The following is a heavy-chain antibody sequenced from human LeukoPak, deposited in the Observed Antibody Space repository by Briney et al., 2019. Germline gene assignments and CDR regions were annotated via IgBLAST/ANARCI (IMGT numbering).Heavy chain of an antibody. J-gene: IGHJ4*02. CDR3: ARGNYYYDSSGYYYGQFDY. Sequence: SVKVSCKASGGTFSSYAISWVRQAPGQGLEWMVGIIPIFGTANYAQKFQGRVTITADESTSTAYMELSSLRSEDTAVYYCARGNYYYDSSGYYYGQFDYWGQGTLVTVSS. V-gene: IGHV1-69*13. CDR2: IIPIFGTA. CDR1: GGTFSSYA. D-gene: IGHD3-22*01.